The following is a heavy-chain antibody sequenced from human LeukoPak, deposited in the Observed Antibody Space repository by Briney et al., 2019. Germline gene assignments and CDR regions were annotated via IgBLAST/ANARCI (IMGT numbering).Heavy chain of an antibody. CDR2: IYFGAST. Sequence: PSETLSLTCTVSGGSISSSSYYWGWIRQPPGKGLEWIGRIYFGASTYYNPSLASRVTISIDTSKNKFSLNLTAVTAADTAAYYCSREGLRESWFDPWGRGNLVTVSS. V-gene: IGHV4-39*07. D-gene: IGHD4-17*01. J-gene: IGHJ5*02. CDR1: GGSISSSSYY. CDR3: SREGLRESWFDP.